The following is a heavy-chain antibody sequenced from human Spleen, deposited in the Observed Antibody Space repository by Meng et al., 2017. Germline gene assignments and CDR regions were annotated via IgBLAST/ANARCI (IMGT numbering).Heavy chain of an antibody. J-gene: IGHJ4*02. V-gene: IGHV3-43D*03. CDR3: AKAEDTYASYYFEY. D-gene: IGHD3-10*01. Sequence: GGSLRLSCAASGFTFADYAMHWVRQVPGKGLEWVSLITWDGGSTYYADSVRGRFTISRDNSRNSLYLQMNNLGPDDTALYYCAKAEDTYASYYFEYWGLGTLVTVSS. CDR1: GFTFADYA. CDR2: ITWDGGST.